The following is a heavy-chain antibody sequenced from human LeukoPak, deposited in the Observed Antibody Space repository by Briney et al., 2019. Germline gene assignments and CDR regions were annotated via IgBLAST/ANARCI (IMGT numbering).Heavy chain of an antibody. Sequence: PSETLSLTCTVSGGSISSSSYYWGWIRQPPGKGLEWIGSIYYSGSTYYNPSLKSRVTISVDTSKNQFSLKLSSVTAADTAVYYCARHLPHSDIVVVPAARFWGQGTLVTVSS. J-gene: IGHJ4*02. CDR2: IYYSGST. CDR3: ARHLPHSDIVVVPAARF. D-gene: IGHD2-2*01. V-gene: IGHV4-39*01. CDR1: GGSISSSSYY.